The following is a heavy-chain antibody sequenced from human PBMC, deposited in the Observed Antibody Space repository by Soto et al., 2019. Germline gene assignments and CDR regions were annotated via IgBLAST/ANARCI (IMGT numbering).Heavy chain of an antibody. J-gene: IGHJ4*02. Sequence: QVQLAESGGGVVQPGRSLRLSCAASGFTFNAYGMHWVRQAPGKGLEWVAVIWYDGSNKDYADSVKGRFTISRDNSKNTLYLQMNGLRAEDTAVYSCARDKFDYFDNSASFDYWGQGALVTVSS. V-gene: IGHV3-33*01. CDR1: GFTFNAYG. D-gene: IGHD3-22*01. CDR2: IWYDGSNK. CDR3: ARDKFDYFDNSASFDY.